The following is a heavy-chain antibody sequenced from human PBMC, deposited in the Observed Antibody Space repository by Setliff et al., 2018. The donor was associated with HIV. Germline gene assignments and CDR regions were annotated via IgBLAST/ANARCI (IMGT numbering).Heavy chain of an antibody. CDR3: ARTKADGNNGVFDS. CDR1: GDSISSGDYY. CDR2: IYYSGST. J-gene: IGHJ4*02. D-gene: IGHD2-8*01. V-gene: IGHV4-30-4*08. Sequence: PSETLSLTCTVSGDSISSGDYYWSWIRQPPGKGLEWIGNIYYSGSTYYNPSLKSRVTISVDTSKNRFSLRLTSVTAADTAVYYSARTKADGNNGVFDSWGQGTLVTVSS.